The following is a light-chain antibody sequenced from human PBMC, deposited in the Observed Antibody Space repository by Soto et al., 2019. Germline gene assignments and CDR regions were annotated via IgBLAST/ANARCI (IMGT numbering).Light chain of an antibody. J-gene: IGKJ2*01. CDR1: QSVSSSY. V-gene: IGKV3-20*01. CDR2: GAS. Sequence: EIVLTQSPGTLSLSPGERATLSCRASQSVSSSYLAWYQQKSGQASRLLIYGASSRATGIPDRFSGSKSGTDFTLTISRLEPEYFAVYYCQQYGNSPYTFVQGTKLEIK. CDR3: QQYGNSPYT.